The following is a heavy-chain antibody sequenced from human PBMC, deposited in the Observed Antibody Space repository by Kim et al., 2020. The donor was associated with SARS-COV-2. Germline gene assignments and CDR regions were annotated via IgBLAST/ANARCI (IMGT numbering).Heavy chain of an antibody. CDR1: GFIFGGAT. CDR3: GKGDMDV. Sequence: GGSLRLSCVGSGFIFGGATMTWVRQASGKGLEWLSIISDSGGSTNYADSVKGRFTISRDNSKNTLYLQMNSLRAEDTAVYYCGKGDMDVWGQGTTVTVSS. V-gene: IGHV3-23*01. CDR2: ISDSGGST. J-gene: IGHJ6*02.